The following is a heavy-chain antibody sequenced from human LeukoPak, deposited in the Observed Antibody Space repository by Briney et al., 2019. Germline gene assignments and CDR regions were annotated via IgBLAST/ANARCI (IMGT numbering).Heavy chain of an antibody. J-gene: IGHJ4*02. D-gene: IGHD3-22*01. Sequence: PGGSLRLSCAASGFTFSSYEMNWVRQAPGKGLEWVSYISSSGSTIYYADSVKGRFTISRDNSKNTLYLQMNSLRAEDTAVYYCASAYDSSGPHFDYWGQGTLVTVSS. V-gene: IGHV3-48*03. CDR3: ASAYDSSGPHFDY. CDR2: ISSSGSTI. CDR1: GFTFSSYE.